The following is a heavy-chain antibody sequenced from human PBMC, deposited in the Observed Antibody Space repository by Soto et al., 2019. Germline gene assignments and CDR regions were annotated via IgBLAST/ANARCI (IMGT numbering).Heavy chain of an antibody. CDR2: FIAMLGTP. V-gene: IGHV1-69*13. CDR1: GGTFGSQG. CDR3: ARGAMANFDY. J-gene: IGHJ4*02. Sequence: ASVKVSCKASGGTFGSQGIAWVRQAPGQGLEWMGGFIAMLGTPTYAKKVQGRATISADESLTSSYLELRSLRSEDTGVYFCARGAMANFDYWGQGTVVTVPQ. D-gene: IGHD5-18*01.